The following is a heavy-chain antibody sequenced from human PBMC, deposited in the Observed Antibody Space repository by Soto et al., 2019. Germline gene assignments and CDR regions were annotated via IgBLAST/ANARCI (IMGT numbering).Heavy chain of an antibody. CDR2: IDWDDDK. CDR1: GFSLITSGML. CDR3: ARTPGIAAADPTDYFDY. D-gene: IGHD6-13*01. Sequence: GSGPTLVNPTQTLTLTCTFSGFSLITSGMLVSWIRQPPGKALEWLARIDWDDDKFYSTSLKTRLAISKDTSKNQVVLTMTNMDPVDTATYYCARTPGIAAADPTDYFDYWGQGTLVTVS. J-gene: IGHJ4*02. V-gene: IGHV2-70*04.